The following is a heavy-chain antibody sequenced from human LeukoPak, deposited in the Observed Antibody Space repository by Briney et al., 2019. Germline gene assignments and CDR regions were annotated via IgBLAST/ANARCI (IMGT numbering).Heavy chain of an antibody. Sequence: GGPLRLSCAASGFSFSSYAMSWVRQAPGKGLEWVSSISGSGDNTYYEESVKGRLTISRDNSKNTLFLQMNSLRAEDTAVFYCAKRSGYTTGWFFDFWGQGTLVTVSS. J-gene: IGHJ4*02. CDR1: GFSFSSYA. V-gene: IGHV3-23*01. CDR3: AKRSGYTTGWFFDF. D-gene: IGHD6-19*01. CDR2: ISGSGDNT.